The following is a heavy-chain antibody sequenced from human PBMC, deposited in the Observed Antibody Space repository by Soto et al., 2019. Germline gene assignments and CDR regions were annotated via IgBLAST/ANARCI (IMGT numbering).Heavy chain of an antibody. CDR2: IIPIFGIA. J-gene: IGHJ6*03. CDR1: GGTFSSYA. Sequence: ASVKVSCKASGGTFSSYAISWVRQAPGQGLEWMGGIIPIFGIANYAQKFQGRVTITADKSTSTAYMELSSLRSEDTAVYYCAVKDTAMDHYYYYYMDVWGKGTTVTVSS. V-gene: IGHV1-69*10. D-gene: IGHD5-18*01. CDR3: AVKDTAMDHYYYYYMDV.